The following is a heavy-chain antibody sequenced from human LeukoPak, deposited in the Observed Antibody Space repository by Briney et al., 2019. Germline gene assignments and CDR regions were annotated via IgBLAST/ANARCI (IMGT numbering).Heavy chain of an antibody. V-gene: IGHV3-9*01. CDR3: AKDSALYSSSFAYFDY. Sequence: GGSLRLSCAASGFMFDDYAMHWVRQDPGKGLEWVSGISWNSGSIGYADSVKGRFTISRDNAKNSLYLQMNSLRAEDTALYYCAKDSALYSSSFAYFDYWGQGTLVTVSS. J-gene: IGHJ4*02. CDR2: ISWNSGSI. CDR1: GFMFDDYA. D-gene: IGHD6-13*01.